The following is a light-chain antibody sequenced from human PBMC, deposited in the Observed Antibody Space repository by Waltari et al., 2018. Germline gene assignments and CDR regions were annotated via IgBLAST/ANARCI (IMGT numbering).Light chain of an antibody. V-gene: IGLV2-14*03. CDR2: DVI. Sequence: QSALTQPASVSGSPGQSITISCTGTSSDVGGYNYVSWYQQQPGKAPKLIIYDVINRPSGVSNRFSGSKSGNTASLTIYGLQAEDEADYYCSSYTSSSTLTVFGGGTQLTVL. CDR1: SSDVGGYNY. CDR3: SSYTSSSTLTV. J-gene: IGLJ7*01.